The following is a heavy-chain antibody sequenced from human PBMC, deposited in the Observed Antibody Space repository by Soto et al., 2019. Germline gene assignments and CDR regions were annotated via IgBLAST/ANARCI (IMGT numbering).Heavy chain of an antibody. CDR2: IIPIFGTA. V-gene: IGHV1-69*13. D-gene: IGHD3-22*01. CDR3: ARGLRKVVIPYYYYGMDV. Sequence: GASVKVSCKASGGTFSSYAISWVRQAPGQGLEWMGGIIPIFGTANYAQKFQGRVTITADESTSTAYMELSSLRSEDTAVYYYARGLRKVVIPYYYYGMDVWGQGTTVTVSS. CDR1: GGTFSSYA. J-gene: IGHJ6*02.